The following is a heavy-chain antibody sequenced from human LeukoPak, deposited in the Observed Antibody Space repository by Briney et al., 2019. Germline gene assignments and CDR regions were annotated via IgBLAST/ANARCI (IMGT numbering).Heavy chain of an antibody. V-gene: IGHV1-8*01. CDR3: ARGFPYSSIAAAGTFDP. CDR1: GYTFTSYD. Sequence: ASVKVSCKASGYTFTSYDINWVRQATGQGLEWMGWMNPNSGNTGYAQKFQGRVTMTRNTSISTAYMELSSLRSEDTAVYYCARGFPYSSIAAAGTFDPWGQGTLVTVSS. CDR2: MNPNSGNT. J-gene: IGHJ5*02. D-gene: IGHD6-13*01.